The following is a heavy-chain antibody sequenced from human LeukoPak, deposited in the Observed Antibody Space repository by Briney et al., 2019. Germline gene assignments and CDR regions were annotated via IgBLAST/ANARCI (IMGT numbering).Heavy chain of an antibody. Sequence: TGGSLRLSCAASGFPFSSYGLHWVRQAPGKGLEWVADGTNKDYAASVRGRFTISRDSSKNTLYLQMNSLRPEDTAVYFCARGGTARDIAAVVPDYWGQGTLITVSS. V-gene: IGHV3-30-3*01. CDR1: GFPFSSYG. J-gene: IGHJ4*02. CDR3: ARGGTARDIAAVVPDY. CDR2: GTNK. D-gene: IGHD6-25*01.